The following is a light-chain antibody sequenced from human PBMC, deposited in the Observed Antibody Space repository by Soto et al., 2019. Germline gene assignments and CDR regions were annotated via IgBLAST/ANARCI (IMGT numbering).Light chain of an antibody. CDR2: DVS. CDR1: SSDVGAYKY. Sequence: QSALTQPASVSGSPGQSITISCTGTSSDVGAYKYVSWYQQHPGKAPKLMIYDVSNRPSGISNRFSGSKSANTASLTISGLQAEDEADYYCSSYTSSATVVFGGGTKVTVL. V-gene: IGLV2-14*03. J-gene: IGLJ2*01. CDR3: SSYTSSATVV.